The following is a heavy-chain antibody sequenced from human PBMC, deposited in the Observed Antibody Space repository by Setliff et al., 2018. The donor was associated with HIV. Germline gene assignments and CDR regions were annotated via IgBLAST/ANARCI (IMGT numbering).Heavy chain of an antibody. CDR2: IKSSRDGGTT. CDR3: AKGVEIPQHNGYSSSWYIDY. J-gene: IGHJ4*02. CDR1: GFTFGKVW. D-gene: IGHD6-13*01. V-gene: IGHV3-15*07. Sequence: GGSLRLSCAASGFTFGKVWMNWVRQAPGKGLEWVGRIKSSRDGGTTDYAAPVKGRFTISKDDSINTLYLQMNSLETEDTAVYYCAKGVEIPQHNGYSSSWYIDYWGQGILVTVSS.